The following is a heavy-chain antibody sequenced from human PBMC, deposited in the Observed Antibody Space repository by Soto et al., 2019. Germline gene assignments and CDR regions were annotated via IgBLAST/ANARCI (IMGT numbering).Heavy chain of an antibody. V-gene: IGHV5-10-1*01. Sequence: PGESLKISCKGSGYSFTSYWISWVRQMPGKGLEWMGRIDPSDSYTNYSPSFQGHVTISADKSISTAYLQWSSLKASDTAMYYCARSITGTTDYYYYGMDVWGQGTTVTVSS. CDR2: IDPSDSYT. J-gene: IGHJ6*02. CDR1: GYSFTSYW. D-gene: IGHD1-7*01. CDR3: ARSITGTTDYYYYGMDV.